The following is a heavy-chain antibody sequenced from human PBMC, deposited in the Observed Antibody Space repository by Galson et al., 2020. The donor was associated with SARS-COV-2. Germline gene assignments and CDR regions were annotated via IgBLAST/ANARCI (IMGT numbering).Heavy chain of an antibody. CDR1: GGSISSGGYY. CDR3: ASTYYYGSGSYRYFDL. Sequence: SETLSLTCTVSGGSISSGGYYWSWIRQHPGKGLEWIGYIYYSGSTYYNPSLKSRVTISVDTSKNQFSLKLSSVTAADTAVYYCASTYYYGSGSYRYFDLWGRGTLVTVSS. V-gene: IGHV4-31*03. CDR2: IYYSGST. J-gene: IGHJ2*01. D-gene: IGHD3-10*01.